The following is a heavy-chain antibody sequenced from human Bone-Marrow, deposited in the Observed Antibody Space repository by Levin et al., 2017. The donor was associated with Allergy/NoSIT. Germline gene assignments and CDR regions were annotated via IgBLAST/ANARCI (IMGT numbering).Heavy chain of an antibody. D-gene: IGHD3/OR15-3a*01. V-gene: IGHV3-23*01. CDR3: AKVRRGLDAFDI. CDR1: GFIFTTSA. J-gene: IGHJ3*02. CDR2: ISGSDDST. Sequence: GASLRLSCAASGFIFTTSAMSWVRQAPGKGLEWVSSISGSDDSTYYSDSVKGRLTISRDNSKNTIYLQMNSLRVEDTALYYCAKVRRGLDAFDIWGQGTMVTVFS.